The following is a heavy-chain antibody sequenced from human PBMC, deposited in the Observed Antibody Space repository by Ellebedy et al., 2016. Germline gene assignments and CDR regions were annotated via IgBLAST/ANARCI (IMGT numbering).Heavy chain of an antibody. CDR1: GGSISSYY. V-gene: IGHV4-59*01. CDR2: IYYSGST. Sequence: SETLSLXXTVSGGSISSYYWSWIRQPPGKGLAWIGYIYYSGSTNYNPSLKSRVTISVDTSKNQFSLKPSSVTAADTAVYYCASDRGVRGVIGYYYYGMDVWGQGTTVTVSS. J-gene: IGHJ6*02. CDR3: ASDRGVRGVIGYYYYGMDV. D-gene: IGHD3-10*01.